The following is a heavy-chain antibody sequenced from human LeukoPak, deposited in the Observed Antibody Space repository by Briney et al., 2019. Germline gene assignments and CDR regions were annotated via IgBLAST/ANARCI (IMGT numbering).Heavy chain of an antibody. Sequence: PGASLRLSCAASGFTFSSYAMSWVRQAPGKGLEWVSAISGSGGSTYYADSVKGRFTISRDNSKNTLYLQMNSLRAEDTAVYYCARQMAMIAGYGMDVWGQGTTVTVSS. J-gene: IGHJ6*02. V-gene: IGHV3-23*01. CDR3: ARQMAMIAGYGMDV. D-gene: IGHD3-22*01. CDR1: GFTFSSYA. CDR2: ISGSGGST.